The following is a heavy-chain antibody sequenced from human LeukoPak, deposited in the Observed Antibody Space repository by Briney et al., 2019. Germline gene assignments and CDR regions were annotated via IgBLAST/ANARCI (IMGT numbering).Heavy chain of an antibody. Sequence: GGSLRPSCAASGFTFSSYGMHWVRQAPGKGLEWVAFIRYDGSNKYYADSVKGRFTISRDNSKNTLYLQMNSLRAEDTAVYYCARVVLRFLEWSETNWFDPWGQGTLVTVSS. CDR3: ARVVLRFLEWSETNWFDP. J-gene: IGHJ5*02. D-gene: IGHD3-3*01. CDR2: IRYDGSNK. V-gene: IGHV3-30*02. CDR1: GFTFSSYG.